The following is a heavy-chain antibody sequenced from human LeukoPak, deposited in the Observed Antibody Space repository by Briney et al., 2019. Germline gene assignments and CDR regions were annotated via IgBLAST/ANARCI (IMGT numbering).Heavy chain of an antibody. V-gene: IGHV4-39*07. Sequence: RTSETLSLTCTVSGGSISSSSYYWGWIRQPPGKGLEWIGSIYYSGSTYYNPSLKSRVTISVDTSKNQFSLKLSSVTAADTAVYYCARDPQVRAVDFYYYYYGMDVWGQGTTVTVSS. D-gene: IGHD6-19*01. CDR2: IYYSGST. CDR1: GGSISSSSYY. J-gene: IGHJ6*02. CDR3: ARDPQVRAVDFYYYYYGMDV.